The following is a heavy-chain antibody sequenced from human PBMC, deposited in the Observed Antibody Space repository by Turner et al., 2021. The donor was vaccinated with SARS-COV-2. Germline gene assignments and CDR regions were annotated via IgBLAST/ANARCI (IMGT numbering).Heavy chain of an antibody. CDR2: IYWDDDK. J-gene: IGHJ4*02. CDR1: GFSLSTSGVG. CDR3: AHKVVVAICDY. D-gene: IGHD2-15*01. Sequence: QIPLNESGPTLVKPTQTLTLTFTFSGFSLSTSGVGVGWIRQPPGKALEWLALIYWDDDKRYSPSLKSRLTITKDTSKNQVVMTMTNMDAVDTATYYCAHKVVVAICDYWGQGTLVTVSS. V-gene: IGHV2-5*02.